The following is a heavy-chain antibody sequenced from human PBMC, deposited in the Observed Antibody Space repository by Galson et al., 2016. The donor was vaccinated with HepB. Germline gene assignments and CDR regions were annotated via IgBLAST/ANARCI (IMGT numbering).Heavy chain of an antibody. J-gene: IGHJ4*02. CDR1: GFTFSNYG. CDR3: ARDKMRWLQLVYFLDH. Sequence: SLRLSCAAFGFTFSNYGMHWVRQTPGKGLEWVALIWYDGSKKYYADSVKGRFTISRDNSKNTLYLQMDSLRAEDTAVYYCARDKMRWLQLVYFLDHWGQGTLVTASS. CDR2: IWYDGSKK. D-gene: IGHD5-24*01. V-gene: IGHV3-33*01.